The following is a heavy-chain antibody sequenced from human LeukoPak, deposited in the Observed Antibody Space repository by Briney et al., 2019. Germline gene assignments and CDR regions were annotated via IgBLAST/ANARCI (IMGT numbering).Heavy chain of an antibody. J-gene: IGHJ4*02. V-gene: IGHV4-4*08. CDR3: AGYHAYGVTTPPLGY. Sequence: SGTLSLTCTVSGGAITRSFWSWIRQPPGKGLEWIGYIYHSGGTNYNPSLKSRLTISVDTSKNQFSLKLSSVTAADTAVYYCAGYHAYGVTTPPLGYWGQGSLVTVSS. D-gene: IGHD4-17*01. CDR1: GGAITRSF. CDR2: IYHSGGT.